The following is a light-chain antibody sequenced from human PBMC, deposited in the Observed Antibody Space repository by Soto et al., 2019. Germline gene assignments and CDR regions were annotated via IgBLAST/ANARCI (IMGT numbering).Light chain of an antibody. CDR1: QTISSW. J-gene: IGKJ1*01. V-gene: IGKV1-5*03. CDR2: KAS. Sequence: DSQMIQSPSTLSGSVGDRFTITCLAIQTISSWLAWYQQKPGKAPKLLIYKASTLKSGVPSRFRGSGSGTEFTLTISSLQPDDFETYYCQHYNSYSEAFGQGTKVDIK. CDR3: QHYNSYSEA.